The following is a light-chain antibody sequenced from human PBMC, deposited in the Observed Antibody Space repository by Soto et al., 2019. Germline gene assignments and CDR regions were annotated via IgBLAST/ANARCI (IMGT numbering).Light chain of an antibody. J-gene: IGLJ1*01. CDR3: QSYDISLHNYV. Sequence: QSVLTQPPSASGSPGQSVTISCTGTLSDFGGRDFVSWYRQDPGKAPRLIIYDVNTRPSGVPDRFSGSKSGTSASLAITRLQAEDEADYYCQSYDISLHNYVFGTGTKVTVL. CDR1: LSDFGGRDF. CDR2: DVN. V-gene: IGLV2-8*01.